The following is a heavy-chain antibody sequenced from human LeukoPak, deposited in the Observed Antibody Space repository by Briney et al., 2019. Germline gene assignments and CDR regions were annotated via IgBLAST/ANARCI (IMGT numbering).Heavy chain of an antibody. Sequence: GGSLRLSCAASGFTFSSDAMSWVREAPGKGVERVSAISGSGGSTYYADSVKGGFTISRDNAKNRLYLQMNSLRAEDTAVYYCARGMATIDGYYYYMDVWGKGTTVTVSS. J-gene: IGHJ6*03. CDR1: GFTFSSDA. D-gene: IGHD5-24*01. CDR2: ISGSGGST. V-gene: IGHV3-23*01. CDR3: ARGMATIDGYYYYMDV.